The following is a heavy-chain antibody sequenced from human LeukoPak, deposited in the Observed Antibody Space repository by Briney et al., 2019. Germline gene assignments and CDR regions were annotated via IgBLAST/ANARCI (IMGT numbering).Heavy chain of an antibody. D-gene: IGHD1-7*01. CDR1: GGTFSSYA. CDR3: ASSSITGTRRFQH. Sequence: GASVKVSCKASGGTFSSYAISWVRQAPGQGLEWMGGIIPIFGTANYAQKFQGRVTITTDESTSTAYMELSSLRSEDTAVYYCASSSITGTRRFQHWGRAPWSPSPQ. CDR2: IIPIFGTA. V-gene: IGHV1-69*05. J-gene: IGHJ1*01.